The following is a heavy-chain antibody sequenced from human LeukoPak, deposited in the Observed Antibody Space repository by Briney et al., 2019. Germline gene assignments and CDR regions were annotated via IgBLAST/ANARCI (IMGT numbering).Heavy chain of an antibody. J-gene: IGHJ4*02. D-gene: IGHD3-22*01. CDR1: GFIFSSYV. Sequence: GGSLRLSCAASGFIFSSYVMSWVRQAPGKGLEWVSGISGSGGSTYYADSVKGRFTISRDNSKNTLYLQMNSLRAEDTAVYYCAKGMFFDDTMIVVVIGAFDYWGQGTLVTVSS. V-gene: IGHV3-23*01. CDR2: ISGSGGST. CDR3: AKGMFFDDTMIVVVIGAFDY.